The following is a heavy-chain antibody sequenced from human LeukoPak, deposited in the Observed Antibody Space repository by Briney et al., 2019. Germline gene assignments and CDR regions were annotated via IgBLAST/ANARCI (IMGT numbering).Heavy chain of an antibody. Sequence: ASVTVSCTASGYTFSGSYIHWVRQAPGQGLEWMGRINPNSGDTNYAQKFQGRVTMTRDTSISTAYMELSSLTSDDTAVYFCARSAEHCNNGVCFTDYYMDVWGKGTTVTVSS. CDR1: GYTFSGSY. V-gene: IGHV1-2*06. CDR3: ARSAEHCNNGVCFTDYYMDV. CDR2: INPNSGDT. J-gene: IGHJ6*03. D-gene: IGHD2-8*01.